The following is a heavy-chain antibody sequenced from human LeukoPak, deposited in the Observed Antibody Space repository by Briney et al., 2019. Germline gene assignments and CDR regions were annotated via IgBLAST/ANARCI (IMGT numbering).Heavy chain of an antibody. CDR3: ARGWYSSGLDY. J-gene: IGHJ4*02. Sequence: GGSLRLSCAVSGFTVSTNHMSWVRQAPGKGLEWVSVIYNDANTYYTDSVKGRFTISRDNSKNTVFLQMNSLRAEDTAVYYCARGWYSSGLDYWGQGTLVTVSS. CDR2: IYNDANT. V-gene: IGHV3-53*01. D-gene: IGHD6-19*01. CDR1: GFTVSTNH.